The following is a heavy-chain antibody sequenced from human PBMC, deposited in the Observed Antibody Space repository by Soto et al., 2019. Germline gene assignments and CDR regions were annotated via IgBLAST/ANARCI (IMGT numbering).Heavy chain of an antibody. CDR1: GFTFSSYA. D-gene: IGHD2-15*01. CDR2: LSGSGGSA. V-gene: IGHV3-23*01. CDR3: AKSGYGTAWFRIFDY. J-gene: IGHJ4*02. Sequence: EVHLLESGGGLVQPGGSLRLSCAASGFTFSSYAMSWARQAPGKGLEWVSTLSGSGGSAYYADSVKGRFTISRDNSKNTLFLQMNTLRAEDTAVYFCAKSGYGTAWFRIFDYWGQGTLVSVSS.